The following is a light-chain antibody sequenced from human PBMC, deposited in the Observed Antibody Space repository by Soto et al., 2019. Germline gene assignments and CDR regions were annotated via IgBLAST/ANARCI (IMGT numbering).Light chain of an antibody. Sequence: QSVLTQPASVSESPGQSITISCAGTSSDVGGYNHVSWYQQHPDKAPKLMIYEVSNRPSGVSNRFSGSKSGNTASLTISGLQAEDEADYYCTSYTSSSTYVFGTGTKVTV. CDR2: EVS. V-gene: IGLV2-14*01. CDR3: TSYTSSSTYV. J-gene: IGLJ1*01. CDR1: SSDVGGYNH.